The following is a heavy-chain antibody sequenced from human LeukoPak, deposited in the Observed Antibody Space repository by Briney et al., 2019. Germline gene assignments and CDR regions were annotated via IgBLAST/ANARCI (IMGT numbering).Heavy chain of an antibody. D-gene: IGHD6-19*01. J-gene: IGHJ4*02. V-gene: IGHV4-39*01. CDR3: ARTGAGGWYQFDY. CDR1: GGSISSSGYY. Sequence: KSSETLSLTCTVSGGSISSSGYYWGWIRQPPGKGLEWIGSIYYSGSTYYNPSLKSRLTMSVDTSKNQFSLNLTSVTAADTAVYYFARTGAGGWYQFDYWGQGTLVTVSS. CDR2: IYYSGST.